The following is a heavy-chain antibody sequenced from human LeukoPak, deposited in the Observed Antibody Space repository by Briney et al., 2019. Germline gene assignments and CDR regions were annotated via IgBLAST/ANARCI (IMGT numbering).Heavy chain of an antibody. CDR2: INPNSGGT. Sequence: ASVKVSCKASGYTFTGYYMHWVRQAPGQGLEWMGWINPNSGGTNYAQKFQGRVTMTRDTSISTAYMELSRLRSDDTAVYYCARDFYSSGYLHYFDYWGQGTLVTVSS. CDR3: ARDFYSSGYLHYFDY. D-gene: IGHD3-22*01. V-gene: IGHV1-2*02. CDR1: GYTFTGYY. J-gene: IGHJ4*02.